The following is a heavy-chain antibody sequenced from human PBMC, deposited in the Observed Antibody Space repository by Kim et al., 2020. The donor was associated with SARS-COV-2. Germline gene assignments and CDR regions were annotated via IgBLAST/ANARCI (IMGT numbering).Heavy chain of an antibody. Sequence: SVEGRFTISRDDAKNTLYLQMNSLRAEDTAVYYCAREGVSRSTKTDAFDIWGQGTMVTVSS. J-gene: IGHJ3*02. CDR3: AREGVSRSTKTDAFDI. D-gene: IGHD2-8*01. V-gene: IGHV3-74*01.